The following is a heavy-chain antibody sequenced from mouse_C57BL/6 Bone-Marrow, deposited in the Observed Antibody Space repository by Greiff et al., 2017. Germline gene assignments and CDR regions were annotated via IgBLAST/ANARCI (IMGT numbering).Heavy chain of an antibody. CDR3: ARRCSSYGSSSVVMDY. D-gene: IGHD1-1*01. J-gene: IGHJ4*01. CDR1: GYTFTSYW. CDR2: IDPNSGGT. Sequence: VKLMESGAELVKPGASVKLSCKASGYTFTSYWMHWVKQRPGRGLEWIGRIDPNSGGTKYNEKFKSKATLTVDKPSSTAYMQLSSLTSEDSAVYYCARRCSSYGSSSVVMDYWGQGTSVTVSS. V-gene: IGHV1-72*01.